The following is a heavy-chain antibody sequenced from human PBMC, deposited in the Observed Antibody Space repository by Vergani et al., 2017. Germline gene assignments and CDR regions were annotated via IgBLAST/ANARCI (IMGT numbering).Heavy chain of an antibody. J-gene: IGHJ6*03. CDR2: ISSSSSTI. Sequence: EVQLVESGGGLVQPGWSLRLSCAASGFSFSSYSMNWVRQAPGKGLEWVSYISSSSSTIYYADSVKGRFTISRDNAKNSRYLQMNSLRAEDTAVYYCARDKVRGYYYYYYMDVWGKGP. CDR3: ARDKVRGYYYYYYMDV. V-gene: IGHV3-48*04. CDR1: GFSFSSYS. D-gene: IGHD3-10*01.